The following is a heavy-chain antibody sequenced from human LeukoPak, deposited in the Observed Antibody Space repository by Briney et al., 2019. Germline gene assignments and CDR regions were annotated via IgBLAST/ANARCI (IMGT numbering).Heavy chain of an antibody. CDR2: IYPGDSDT. D-gene: IGHD5-18*01. Sequence: GESLKISCKGSGYSFTSYWIGWVRQMPGKGLEWMGIIYPGDSDTRYSPSFQGQVTISADKSISTSYLQWSSLKASDTAMYYCARSPWVREDLGYSYGANNFDYWGQGTLVTVSS. CDR3: ARSPWVREDLGYSYGANNFDY. J-gene: IGHJ4*02. V-gene: IGHV5-51*01. CDR1: GYSFTSYW.